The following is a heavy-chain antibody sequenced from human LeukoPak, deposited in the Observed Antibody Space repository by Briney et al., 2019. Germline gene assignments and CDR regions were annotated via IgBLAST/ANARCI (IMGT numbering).Heavy chain of an antibody. Sequence: GGSLRLSCAASGFTFSSYSMNWVRQAPGKGLEWVSSISSSSSYIYYADSVKGRFAISRDNAKNSLYLQMNSLRAEDTAVYYCARDLYSSTYGMDVWGQGTTVTVSS. D-gene: IGHD6-13*01. J-gene: IGHJ6*02. CDR2: ISSSSSYI. V-gene: IGHV3-21*01. CDR1: GFTFSSYS. CDR3: ARDLYSSTYGMDV.